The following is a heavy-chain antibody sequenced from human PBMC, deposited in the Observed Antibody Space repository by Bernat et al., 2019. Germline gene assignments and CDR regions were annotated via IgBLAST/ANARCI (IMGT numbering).Heavy chain of an antibody. J-gene: IGHJ3*02. CDR2: IRSKAYGGTT. V-gene: IGHV3-49*04. CDR3: TRETKGSSGWLYIAAFDI. D-gene: IGHD6-19*01. CDR1: GFTFGDYA. Sequence: EVQLVESGGGLVQPGRSLRLSCTASGFTFGDYAMSWVRQAPGKGLEWVGFIRSKAYGGTTEYPASVKGRFTISRDDSKSIAYLQMNSLKTEDTAVYYCTRETKGSSGWLYIAAFDIWGQGTMVTVSS.